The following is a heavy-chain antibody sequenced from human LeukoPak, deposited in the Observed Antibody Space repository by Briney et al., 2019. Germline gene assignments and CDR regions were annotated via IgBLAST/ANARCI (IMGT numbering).Heavy chain of an antibody. Sequence: PGGSLRLSCAASGFSFSGYWMHWVRQAPGKGLVWVSHINSDGSATSYADSVKGRFTISRDNSKNTLYLQMSSLRAEDTAVYYCARVILRWREYDAFDIWGQGTMVTVSS. V-gene: IGHV3-74*01. CDR3: ARVILRWREYDAFDI. J-gene: IGHJ3*02. CDR2: INSDGSAT. CDR1: GFSFSGYW. D-gene: IGHD4-23*01.